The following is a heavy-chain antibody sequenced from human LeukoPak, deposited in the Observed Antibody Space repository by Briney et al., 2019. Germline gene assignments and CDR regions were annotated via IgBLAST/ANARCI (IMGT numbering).Heavy chain of an antibody. CDR1: GGSISSSNW. Sequence: SETLSLTCAVSGGSISSSNWWSWIRQPPGKGLEWIGYIYYSGSTNYNPSLKSRVTISVDTSKNQFSLKLSSVTAADTAVYYCARVKGVRGVIPNWFDPWGQGTLVTVSS. CDR2: IYYSGST. CDR3: ARVKGVRGVIPNWFDP. J-gene: IGHJ5*02. D-gene: IGHD3-10*01. V-gene: IGHV4-61*01.